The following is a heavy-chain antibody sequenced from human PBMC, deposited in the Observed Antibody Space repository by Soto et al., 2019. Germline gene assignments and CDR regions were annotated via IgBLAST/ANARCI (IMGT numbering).Heavy chain of an antibody. CDR2: ISSSSSTI. CDR3: ARMGHIVVVPAAIEEWYFDY. J-gene: IGHJ4*02. CDR1: GFTFSSYS. Sequence: GGSLRLSCAASGFTFSSYSMNWVRQAPGKGLEWVSYISSSSSTIYYADSVKGRFTISRDNAKNSLYLQMNSLRDEDTAVYYCARMGHIVVVPAAIEEWYFDYWGQGTLVTVSS. D-gene: IGHD2-2*01. V-gene: IGHV3-48*02.